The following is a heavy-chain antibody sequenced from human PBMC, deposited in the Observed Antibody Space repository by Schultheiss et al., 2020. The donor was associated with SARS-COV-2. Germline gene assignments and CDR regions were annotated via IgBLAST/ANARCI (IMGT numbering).Heavy chain of an antibody. Sequence: GGSLRLSCAASGFTFSSYSINWVRQVPGKGLEWVSYIGHTGSVIYYADSVKGRFTISRDNVKNSLYLQMNSLRVEDTAVYYCATSTVAVYSYYYGLDVWGQGTTVTVSS. CDR2: IGHTGSVI. J-gene: IGHJ6*02. CDR1: GFTFSSYS. CDR3: ATSTVAVYSYYYGLDV. D-gene: IGHD6-19*01. V-gene: IGHV3-48*01.